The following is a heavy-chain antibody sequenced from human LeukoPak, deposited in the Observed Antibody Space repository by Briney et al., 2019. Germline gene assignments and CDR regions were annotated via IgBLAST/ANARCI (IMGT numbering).Heavy chain of an antibody. V-gene: IGHV2-70*04. D-gene: IGHD3-10*01. Sequence: SGPTLVNPTQTLTLTCTFSGFSLSTSGMRVSWIRQPPGKALEGLARIVWDDDKFYSTSLKTRLTISKDPSKNQVVLTMTNMDPVDTATYYCARISPYGSGTWSDYWGQGTLVTVSS. J-gene: IGHJ4*02. CDR2: IVWDDDK. CDR1: GFSLSTSGMR. CDR3: ARISPYGSGTWSDY.